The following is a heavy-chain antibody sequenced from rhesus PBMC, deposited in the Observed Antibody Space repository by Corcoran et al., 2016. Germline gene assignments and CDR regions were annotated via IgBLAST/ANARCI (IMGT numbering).Heavy chain of an antibody. CDR1: AVSLSRSSYY. CDR3: ARDRKRWGCDY. Sequence: QLQLQESGPGLVKPSETLSLTCAVSAVSLSRSSYYWSCIRQAPGKGREWIGYISYRGSTSYTPPPNSRVTMSRATPKNQFARELSAVTAADTAGYDGARDRKRWGCDYWGQGVLVTVSS. D-gene: IGHD2-21*01. V-gene: IGHV4-122*02. CDR2: ISYRGST. J-gene: IGHJ4*01.